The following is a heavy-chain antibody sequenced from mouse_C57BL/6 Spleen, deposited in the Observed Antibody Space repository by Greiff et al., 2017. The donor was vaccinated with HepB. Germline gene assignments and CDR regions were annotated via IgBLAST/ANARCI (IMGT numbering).Heavy chain of an antibody. J-gene: IGHJ2*01. D-gene: IGHD1-1*01. CDR3: TNYYGSSYVRYFDY. Sequence: QVQLQQSGAELVRPGASVTLSCKASGYTFTDYEMHWVKQTPVHGLEWIGAIDPETGGTAYNQKFKGKAILTADKSSSTAYMELRSLTSEDSAVYYCTNYYGSSYVRYFDYWGQGTTLTVSS. V-gene: IGHV1-15*01. CDR2: IDPETGGT. CDR1: GYTFTDYE.